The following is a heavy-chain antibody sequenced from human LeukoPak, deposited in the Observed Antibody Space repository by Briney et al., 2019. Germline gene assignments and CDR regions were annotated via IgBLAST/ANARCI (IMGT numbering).Heavy chain of an antibody. CDR2: IYTSGST. CDR3: ARAVGSGSFQTYYYYMDV. V-gene: IGHV4-4*07. D-gene: IGHD3-10*01. CDR1: GGSISSYY. Sequence: SETLSLTCTVSGGSISSYYWSWIQQPAGKGLEGIGRIYTSGSTNYNPSLKSRVTMSVDTSKNQFSLKLSSVTAADTAVYYCARAVGSGSFQTYYYYMDVWGKGTTVTISS. J-gene: IGHJ6*03.